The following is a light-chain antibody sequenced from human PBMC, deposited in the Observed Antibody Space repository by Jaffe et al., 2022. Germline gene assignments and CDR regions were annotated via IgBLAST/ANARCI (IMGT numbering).Light chain of an antibody. CDR2: YAS. Sequence: EIVLTQSPDFQSVAPKEKVTITCRASQDIGTTLHWYQQKPDQSPKLLIKYASQSFSGVPSRFSGSGSGTDFTLTINSLEVEDAATYYCHQSSSLPQTFGQGTKVEIK. CDR3: HQSSSLPQT. J-gene: IGKJ1*01. CDR1: QDIGTT. V-gene: IGKV6-21*01.